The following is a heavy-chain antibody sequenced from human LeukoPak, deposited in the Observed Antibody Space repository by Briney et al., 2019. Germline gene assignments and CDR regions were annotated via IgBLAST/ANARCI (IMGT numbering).Heavy chain of an antibody. J-gene: IGHJ6*03. CDR3: AVAAFWSGYYGYYYYMDV. CDR2: MPYDGSNK. V-gene: IGHV3-30*02. CDR1: GFTFSSYG. D-gene: IGHD3-3*01. Sequence: GGSLRLSCAAAGFTFSSYGMHWVRLAPGRGLEWVPFMPYDGSNKNYADSVKGRFTISRDNSKNTLYLQMNSLRAEDTAVYYCAVAAFWSGYYGYYYYMDVWGKGTTVTVSS.